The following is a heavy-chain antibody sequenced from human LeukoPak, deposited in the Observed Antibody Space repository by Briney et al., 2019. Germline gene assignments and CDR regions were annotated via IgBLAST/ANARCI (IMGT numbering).Heavy chain of an antibody. Sequence: PGGSLRLSCAASGFTFSSYAMSWVRQAPGKGLEWVSSITSSGAATYYADSVKGRFTISRHNSDNTLYLQMNSLRAEDTAVYYCAKDRPNYYGSNGHYYKLNGDCWGQGTLVTVSS. J-gene: IGHJ4*02. V-gene: IGHV3-23*01. CDR1: GFTFSSYA. CDR2: ITSSGAAT. D-gene: IGHD3-22*01. CDR3: AKDRPNYYGSNGHYYKLNGDC.